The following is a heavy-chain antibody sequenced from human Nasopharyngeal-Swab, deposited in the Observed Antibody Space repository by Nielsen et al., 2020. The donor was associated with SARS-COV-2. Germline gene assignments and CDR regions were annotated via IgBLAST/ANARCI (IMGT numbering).Heavy chain of an antibody. CDR2: ISWDSRRT. Sequence: GGSLRLSCAASGFNFDDFMMHWVRQVPGRGLAWVSLISWDSRRTYYADSVKGRFTISRDNSKASLYLQMNSLRTEDSGLYYCAKDIAADGLGQYYFDYWGRGTLVTVSS. D-gene: IGHD6-13*01. CDR3: AKDIAADGLGQYYFDY. V-gene: IGHV3-43*01. J-gene: IGHJ4*02. CDR1: GFNFDDFM.